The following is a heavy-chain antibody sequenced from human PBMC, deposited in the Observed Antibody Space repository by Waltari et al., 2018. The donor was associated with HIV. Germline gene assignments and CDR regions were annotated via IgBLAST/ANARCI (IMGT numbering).Heavy chain of an antibody. CDR3: ASLGFGELGYFKH. D-gene: IGHD3-10*01. CDR1: GYSFRSYW. J-gene: IGHJ1*01. CDR2: IYPGDSDT. V-gene: IGHV5-51*01. Sequence: VQLVQSGVEVKKPGDSLKLSCTGSGYSFRSYWIGWVRPMPGKGLEWMGIIYPGDSDTRYSPSFQGQVTMSVDKSISTAYLQWSSLKASDTAMYYCASLGFGELGYFKHWGQGTLVTVSS.